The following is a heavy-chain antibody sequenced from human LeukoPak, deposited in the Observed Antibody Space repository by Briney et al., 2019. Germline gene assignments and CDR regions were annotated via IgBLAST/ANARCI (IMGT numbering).Heavy chain of an antibody. CDR2: IYYSGST. D-gene: IGHD2-15*01. CDR1: GGSISSSSYY. V-gene: IGHV4-39*07. J-gene: IGHJ4*02. Sequence: SETLSLTCTVSGGSISSSSYYWGWIRPPPGKGLEWIGSIYYSGSTYYNPSLKSRVTISVDTSKNQFSLKLSSVTAADTAVYYCARGVVVVAATDYWGQGTLVTVSS. CDR3: ARGVVVVAATDY.